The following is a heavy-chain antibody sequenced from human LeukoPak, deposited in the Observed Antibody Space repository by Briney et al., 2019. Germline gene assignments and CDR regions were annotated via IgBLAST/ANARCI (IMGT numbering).Heavy chain of an antibody. J-gene: IGHJ4*02. CDR3: ARRATTERGHSYGLDY. CDR2: ISTSRNYI. Sequence: GGSLRLSCAASEFTVSDYSMNWVRQAPGKGLEWGSSISTSRNYIYYADSVTGRFTISRDNAKNSLYLQMNSLRAEDTAVYYCARRATTERGHSYGLDYWGQGTLVTVSS. V-gene: IGHV3-21*01. CDR1: EFTVSDYS. D-gene: IGHD5-18*01.